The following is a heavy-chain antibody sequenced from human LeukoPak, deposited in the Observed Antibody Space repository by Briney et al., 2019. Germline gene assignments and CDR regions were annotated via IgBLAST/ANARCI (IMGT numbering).Heavy chain of an antibody. J-gene: IGHJ6*03. D-gene: IGHD2-2*01. CDR2: IRYDGSKK. V-gene: IGHV3-30*02. Sequence: PGGSLRLSCAASGFTFSSYGMHWVRQAPGKGLEWVVCIRYDGSKKYYADSGKGRFNISRDNSKNTLYLQMNSLRAEDTAVYYCAKAGLYCSSTSCYHYYYYMDVWGKGTTVTVSS. CDR1: GFTFSSYG. CDR3: AKAGLYCSSTSCYHYYYYMDV.